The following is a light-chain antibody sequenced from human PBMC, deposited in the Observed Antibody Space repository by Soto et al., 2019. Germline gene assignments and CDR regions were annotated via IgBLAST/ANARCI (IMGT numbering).Light chain of an antibody. Sequence: IVLTQSPGTLSLSPGERATLSCRASQSVSSSYLAWYQQKPGQAPRLLIYDTSARAAGIPARFSGSGSGTDFTLTISRLEPEDFAVYYCQQYGSSSWTFGQGTKVDIK. CDR2: DTS. CDR3: QQYGSSSWT. V-gene: IGKV3-20*01. CDR1: QSVSSSY. J-gene: IGKJ1*01.